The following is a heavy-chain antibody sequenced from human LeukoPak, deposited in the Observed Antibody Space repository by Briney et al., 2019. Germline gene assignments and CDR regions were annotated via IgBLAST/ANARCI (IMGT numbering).Heavy chain of an antibody. CDR1: GFTFSGYG. CDR3: AKETYSSGWYWDY. CDR2: IRYDGSNT. D-gene: IGHD6-19*01. J-gene: IGHJ4*02. V-gene: IGHV3-30*02. Sequence: GGSLRLSCAASGFTFSGYGMHWVRQAPGKGLEWVSFIRYDGSNTYYADSVRGRFTISRDNSKNTLYLQMNSLRAEDTAVYYCAKETYSSGWYWDYWGQGTLVTVSS.